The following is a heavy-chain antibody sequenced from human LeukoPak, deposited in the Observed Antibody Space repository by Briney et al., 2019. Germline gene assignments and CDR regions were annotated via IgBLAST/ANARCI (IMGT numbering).Heavy chain of an antibody. J-gene: IGHJ6*02. D-gene: IGHD1-26*01. CDR3: ARGRSNYYGMDV. CDR1: GGSINSYY. Sequence: SETLSLTCPVSGGSINSYYWNWIRRPPGKGLEWIGYIYYNGNTNYSPSLKSRVTMSVDTSKNLFSLKVSSATAADTAVYYCARGRSNYYGMDVWGQGTTVTVSS. V-gene: IGHV4-59*01. CDR2: IYYNGNT.